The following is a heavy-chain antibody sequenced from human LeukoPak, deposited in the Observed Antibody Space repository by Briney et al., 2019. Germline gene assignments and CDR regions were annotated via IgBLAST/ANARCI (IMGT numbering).Heavy chain of an antibody. D-gene: IGHD1-7*01. CDR3: ARVPSITGTFRFDP. CDR2: IIPIFGTA. CDR1: GYTFTSYG. J-gene: IGHJ5*02. V-gene: IGHV1-69*13. Sequence: ASVKVSCKASGYTFTSYGISWVRQAPGQGLEWMGGIIPIFGTANYAQKFQGRVTITADESTGTAYMELSSLRSEDTAVYYCARVPSITGTFRFDPWGQGTLVTVSS.